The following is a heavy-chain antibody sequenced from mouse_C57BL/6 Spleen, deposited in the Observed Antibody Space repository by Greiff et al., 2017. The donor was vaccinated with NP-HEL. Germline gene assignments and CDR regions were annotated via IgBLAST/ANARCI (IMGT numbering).Heavy chain of an antibody. V-gene: IGHV1-72*01. Sequence: QVQLQQPGAELVKPGASVKLSCKASGYTFTSYWMHWVKQRPGRGLEWIGRIDTNSGGTKYNEKFKSKATLTVDKPSSTAYMQLSSLTSEDSAVYYWAISYVSIYWYFDVWGTGTTVTVSS. J-gene: IGHJ1*03. D-gene: IGHD1-1*01. CDR2: IDTNSGGT. CDR3: AISYVSIYWYFDV. CDR1: GYTFTSYW.